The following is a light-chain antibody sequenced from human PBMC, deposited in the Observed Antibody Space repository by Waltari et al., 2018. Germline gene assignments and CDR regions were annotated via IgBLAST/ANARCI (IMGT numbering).Light chain of an antibody. V-gene: IGLV2-14*03. J-gene: IGLJ3*02. CDR1: SSDVGGYNY. Sequence: QSALTQPASVSGSPGQSVTISCTGTSSDVGGYNYVSWYQQHPGKAPKLMLYGVSKRPSGVSYRFSGSKSGNTASLTISVLQAEDEADYYCSSYTSTIRVFGGGTKVTVL. CDR2: GVS. CDR3: SSYTSTIRV.